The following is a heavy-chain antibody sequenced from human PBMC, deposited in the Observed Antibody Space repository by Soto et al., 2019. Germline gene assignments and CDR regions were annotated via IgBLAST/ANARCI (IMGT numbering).Heavy chain of an antibody. CDR2: LYGDGTT. CDR1: GYIVSRNY. V-gene: IGHV3-66*01. Sequence: EEYLVEAGGGLVQPGGALRLSCAASGYIVSRNYMSWVRQARGKGMEWVSVLYGDGTTYYAESVEGRFTISRDNSKNTLYLQMNGLRVEDTAVYYCARDGTLPAYEAVGWYFDLWGRGTLVTVSS. J-gene: IGHJ2*01. CDR3: ARDGTLPAYEAVGWYFDL. D-gene: IGHD5-12*01.